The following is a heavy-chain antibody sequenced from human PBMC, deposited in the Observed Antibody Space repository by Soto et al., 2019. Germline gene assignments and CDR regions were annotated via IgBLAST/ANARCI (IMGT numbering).Heavy chain of an antibody. CDR3: ATSRLNGGTSTSDGSNCFDT. CDR1: GYTFTSYG. J-gene: IGHJ5*02. V-gene: IGHV1-18*04. Sequence: ASVKVSCKASGYTFTSYGISWVRQAPGQGLEWMGWISAYNGNTNYAQKLQGRVTMTTDTSTSTAYMELRSLRSDDTAVYYCATSRLNGGTSTSDGSNCFDTWGQGTLVTVSS. D-gene: IGHD2-15*01. CDR2: ISAYNGNT.